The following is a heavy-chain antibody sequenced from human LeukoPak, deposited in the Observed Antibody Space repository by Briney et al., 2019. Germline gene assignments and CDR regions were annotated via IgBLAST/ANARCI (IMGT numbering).Heavy chain of an antibody. V-gene: IGHV1-69*13. Sequence: ASVKVSCKASGGTFISYAISWVRQAPGQGLEWMGGIIPIFGTANYAQKFQGGVTITADESTSTAYMELSSLRSEDTAVYYCARDREPTYYYDSSGYPFDYWGQGTLVTVSS. CDR1: GGTFISYA. CDR3: ARDREPTYYYDSSGYPFDY. J-gene: IGHJ4*02. CDR2: IIPIFGTA. D-gene: IGHD3-22*01.